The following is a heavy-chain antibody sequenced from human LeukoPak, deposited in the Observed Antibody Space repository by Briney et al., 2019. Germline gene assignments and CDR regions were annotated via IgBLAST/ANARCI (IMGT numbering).Heavy chain of an antibody. V-gene: IGHV3-23*01. CDR3: AKGNLYFDY. J-gene: IGHJ4*02. Sequence: GGSLRLSCAASGFTFSNYARRWVRQAPGKGLEWASGISGSGDSTYYADSVKGRFTISRDNSKNTLYLQMNSLRAEDTAVYYCAKGNLYFDYWGQGTLVTVSS. CDR2: ISGSGDST. CDR1: GFTFSNYA. D-gene: IGHD1-14*01.